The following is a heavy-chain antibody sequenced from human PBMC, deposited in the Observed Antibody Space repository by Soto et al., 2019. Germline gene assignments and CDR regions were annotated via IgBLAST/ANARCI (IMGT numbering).Heavy chain of an antibody. CDR2: ISYDGSNK. D-gene: IGHD4-4*01. CDR3: ARGYSRCRVYWYFDL. V-gene: IGHV3-30*03. J-gene: IGHJ2*01. Sequence: QVQLVESGGGVVQPGRSLRLSCAASGFTFSSYGMHWVRQAPGKGLEWVAVISYDGSNKYYADSVKGRFTIARDNSKNQLYLQMSCLRAEDTAVYYCARGYSRCRVYWYFDLWGRGTLVTVSS. CDR1: GFTFSSYG.